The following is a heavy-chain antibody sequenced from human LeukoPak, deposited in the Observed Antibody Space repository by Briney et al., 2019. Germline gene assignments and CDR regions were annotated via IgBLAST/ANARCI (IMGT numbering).Heavy chain of an antibody. CDR1: GGSFSGYY. D-gene: IGHD2-2*02. CDR3: ARGKIVVVPAAISYYYYMDV. J-gene: IGHJ6*03. V-gene: IGHV4-34*01. Sequence: SETLSLTCAVHGGSFSGYYWSWIRQPPGKGLEWIGEVNHSGSTNYNPSLKSRVTISVDTSKNQFSLKLSSVTAADTAVYYCARGKIVVVPAAISYYYYMDVWGKGTTVTASS. CDR2: VNHSGST.